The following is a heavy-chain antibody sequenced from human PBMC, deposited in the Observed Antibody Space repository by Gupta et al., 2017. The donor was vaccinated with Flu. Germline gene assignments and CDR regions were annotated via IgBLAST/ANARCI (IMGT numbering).Heavy chain of an antibody. CDR2: VGSGGDRT. Sequence: EVQLLESGEGGVQRGRSLGLSGLFLGLTFSAYAMNGVRQAPGKGLEWLSTVGSGGDRTYYADSVMGRFTISRDNSKNTIYLQMNSLTVDDTAVYYCAKDRSGNPAIDYWGQGALVTVSA. J-gene: IGHJ4*02. CDR1: GLTFSAYA. V-gene: IGHV3-23*01. D-gene: IGHD6-13*01. CDR3: AKDRSGNPAIDY.